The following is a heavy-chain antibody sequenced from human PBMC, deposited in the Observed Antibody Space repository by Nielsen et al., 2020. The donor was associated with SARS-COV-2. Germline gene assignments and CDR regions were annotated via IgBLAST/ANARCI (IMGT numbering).Heavy chain of an antibody. CDR2: IYYSGST. V-gene: IGHV4-39*07. CDR3: ARAPYYDFWSGSYYFDY. Sequence: GSLRLSCTVSGGSISSSSYYWGWIRQPPGKGLEWIGSIYYSGSTYYNPSLKSRVTISVDTSKNQFSLKLSSVTAADTAVYYCARAPYYDFWSGSYYFDYWGQGTLVTVSS. CDR1: GGSISSSSYY. D-gene: IGHD3-3*01. J-gene: IGHJ4*02.